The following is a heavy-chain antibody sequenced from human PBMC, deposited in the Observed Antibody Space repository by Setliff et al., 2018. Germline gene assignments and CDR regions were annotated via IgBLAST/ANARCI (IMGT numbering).Heavy chain of an antibody. CDR3: ARDRGSNNSPEDFDY. D-gene: IGHD3-16*01. CDR2: IFGSGST. J-gene: IGHJ4*02. CDR1: GASITNINYY. Sequence: SETLPLTCTVPGASITNINYYWSWIRQPAGKGLEWIGRIFGSGSTNYNPSLKSRVTMSIDTSKNQFFLKVRSVTAADTAVYYCARDRGSNNSPEDFDYWGLGTLVTVSS. V-gene: IGHV4-61*02.